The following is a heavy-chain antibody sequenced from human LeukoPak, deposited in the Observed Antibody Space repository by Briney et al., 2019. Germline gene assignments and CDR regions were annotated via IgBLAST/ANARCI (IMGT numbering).Heavy chain of an antibody. J-gene: IGHJ6*04. CDR2: ISYDGSNK. CDR3: AKGGDCSSTSCYHGMDV. D-gene: IGHD2-2*01. V-gene: IGHV3-30*18. CDR1: GFTFSSYG. Sequence: GGSLRLSCAASGFTFSSYGIHWVRQAPGKGLEWVAVISYDGSNKYYADSVKGRFTISRDNSKNTLYLQMNGLRAEDTAVYYCAKGGDCSSTSCYHGMDVWGKGTTVTASS.